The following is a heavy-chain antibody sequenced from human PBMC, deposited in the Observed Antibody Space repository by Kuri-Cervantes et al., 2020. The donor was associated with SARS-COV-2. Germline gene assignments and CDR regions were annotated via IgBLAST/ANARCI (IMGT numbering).Heavy chain of an antibody. Sequence: SETLSLTCTVSGYSISSGYYWGRIRQPPGKGLEWIGRIYSSGSTDYNPSLKSRVTMSVDTSKNQFSLNLISVAAADTAVYYCARDRGIFWSGNDYWGQGTLVTVSS. D-gene: IGHD3-3*01. V-gene: IGHV4-38-2*02. CDR3: ARDRGIFWSGNDY. J-gene: IGHJ4*02. CDR1: GYSISSGYY. CDR2: IYSSGST.